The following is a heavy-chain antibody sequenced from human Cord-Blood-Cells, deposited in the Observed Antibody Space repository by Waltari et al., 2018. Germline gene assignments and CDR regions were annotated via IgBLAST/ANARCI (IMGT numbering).Heavy chain of an antibody. Sequence: QVQLQQWGAGLLKPSETLSLTCAADGWSFRGSYWSWIRQPPGTGLEWIGEINHSGSTNYNPSLKSRVTISVDTSKNQFSLKLSSVTAADTAVYYCASVMVRGVLSDYWGQGTLVTVSS. V-gene: IGHV4-34*01. CDR3: ASVMVRGVLSDY. CDR2: INHSGST. CDR1: GWSFRGSY. J-gene: IGHJ4*02. D-gene: IGHD3-10*01.